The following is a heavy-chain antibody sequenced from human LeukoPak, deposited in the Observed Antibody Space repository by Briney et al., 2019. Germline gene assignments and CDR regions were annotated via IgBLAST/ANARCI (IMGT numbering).Heavy chain of an antibody. V-gene: IGHV4-34*01. J-gene: IGHJ5*02. Sequence: SETLSLTCGVYGGSFSGYYWSWIRQPPGKGLEWIGEINHSGSTNYNPSLKSRVTISVDTSKNQFSLKLSSVTAADTAVYYCARIYCSGGSCYSGRWDWFDLWGQGTLVTVSS. CDR1: GGSFSGYY. D-gene: IGHD2-15*01. CDR2: INHSGST. CDR3: ARIYCSGGSCYSGRWDWFDL.